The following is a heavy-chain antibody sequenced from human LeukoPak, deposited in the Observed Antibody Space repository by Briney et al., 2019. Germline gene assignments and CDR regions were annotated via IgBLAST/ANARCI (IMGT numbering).Heavy chain of an antibody. D-gene: IGHD2-15*01. J-gene: IGHJ3*02. CDR1: GDSISGYY. CDR2: IYTTGST. CDR3: ARDGALYCSGGSCYERGAFDI. V-gene: IGHV4-4*07. Sequence: PSETLSLTCTVSGDSISGYYWSWIRQPAGKGLEWIGHIYTTGSTNYNPSLKSRVTISVDTSKNQFSLKLSSVTAADTAVYYCARDGALYCSGGSCYERGAFDIWGQGTMVTVSS.